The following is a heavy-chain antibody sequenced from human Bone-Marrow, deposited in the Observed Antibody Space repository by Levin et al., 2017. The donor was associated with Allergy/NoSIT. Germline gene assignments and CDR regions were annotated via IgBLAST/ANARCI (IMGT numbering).Heavy chain of an antibody. J-gene: IGHJ4*02. CDR3: VRDSAAD. V-gene: IGHV3-48*02. D-gene: IGHD6-13*01. CDR1: GFSFSSDD. Sequence: PGGSLRLSCAASGFSFSSDDMHWVRQAPGKGLEWVSYISSTSRVIYYADSMKGRFTVSRDNAKNSLYLQMNSLGDEDTAVYYWVRDSAADWGQGTLVSVSS. CDR2: ISSTSRVI.